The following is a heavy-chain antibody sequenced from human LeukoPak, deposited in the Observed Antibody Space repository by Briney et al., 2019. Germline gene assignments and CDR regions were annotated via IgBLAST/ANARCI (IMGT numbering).Heavy chain of an antibody. CDR3: ARGLRGTVGVDY. Sequence: GGSLRLSCAASGFTFISYWMNWVRQAPGKGLEWVANIKQDGSEQHHVDSEKGRFTISRDNAKNSLFLQMNSLRAEDTAVYFCARGLRGTVGVDYWGQGTLVTVSS. D-gene: IGHD2-21*01. V-gene: IGHV3-7*04. CDR1: GFTFISYW. CDR2: IKQDGSEQ. J-gene: IGHJ4*02.